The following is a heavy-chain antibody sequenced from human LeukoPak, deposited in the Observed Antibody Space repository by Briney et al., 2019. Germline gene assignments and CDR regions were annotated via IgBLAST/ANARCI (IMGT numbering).Heavy chain of an antibody. D-gene: IGHD2-21*01. V-gene: IGHV3-7*05. CDR3: ARRLWFKDYYFDV. CDR2: IKKDGSEK. CDR1: GFTFSNNW. Sequence: TGGPLRLSCAASGFTFSNNWMSWVRQAPGKGLEWVANIKKDGSEKYYVDSVKGRFTISRDNGKNSLYLQMNSLRAEYTAVYYCARRLWFKDYYFDVWGRGTLVTVSS. J-gene: IGHJ2*01.